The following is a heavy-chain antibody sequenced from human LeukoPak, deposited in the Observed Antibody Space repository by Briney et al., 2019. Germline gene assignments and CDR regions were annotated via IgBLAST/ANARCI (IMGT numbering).Heavy chain of an antibody. CDR1: GFTFSYYS. J-gene: IGHJ4*02. CDR3: ARLREVVIIPAAVDY. Sequence: GGSLRFSCAASGFTFSYYSVTWVRQAPGKGLEWVSAIMSSGTYIYYADSVKGRFTISRDNAKNSLYLQMNSLRAEDTAVYYCARLREVVIIPAAVDYWGQGTLVTVSS. CDR2: IMSSGTYI. V-gene: IGHV3-21*01. D-gene: IGHD2-2*01.